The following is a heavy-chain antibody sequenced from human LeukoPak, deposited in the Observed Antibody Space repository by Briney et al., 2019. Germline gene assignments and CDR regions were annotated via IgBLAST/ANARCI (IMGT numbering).Heavy chain of an antibody. J-gene: IGHJ4*02. D-gene: IGHD2-21*02. CDR1: GFTFSSYT. Sequence: GGSLTLSCAASGFTFSSYTMSWVRQAPGKGLEWVSTISNSGRNTFYTDSVKGRFTISRDNSKNTLYLQMNSLRAGDTAVCSCARARGYCAADCSRYAFDYWGQGTLVTVSS. CDR2: ISNSGRNT. CDR3: ARARGYCAADCSRYAFDY. V-gene: IGHV3-23*01.